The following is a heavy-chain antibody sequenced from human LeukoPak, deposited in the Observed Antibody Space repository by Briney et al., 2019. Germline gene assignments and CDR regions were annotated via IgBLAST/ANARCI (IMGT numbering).Heavy chain of an antibody. J-gene: IGHJ4*02. D-gene: IGHD6-19*01. CDR2: ISGSGSDM. Sequence: GGSLRLSCVASGFSFSDYYMSWIRQAPETGLEWVSYISGSGSDMYYADSVKGRFTISRDNAKNSLSLQMNSLRAEDTAVYYCARYRSGSNKGFDYWGLGTPVTVSS. CDR3: ARYRSGSNKGFDY. V-gene: IGHV3-11*01. CDR1: GFSFSDYY.